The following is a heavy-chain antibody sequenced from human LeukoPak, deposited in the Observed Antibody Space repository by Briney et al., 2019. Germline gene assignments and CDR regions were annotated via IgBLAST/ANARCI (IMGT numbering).Heavy chain of an antibody. Sequence: GGSLRLSCAASGFTFSSYAMSWLRQAPGKGLEWVSGISGSGGSTYYADSVKGRFTISRDNSKNTLYLQMNSLRAEDTAVYYCAKATYCDILTGYSDYWGQGTLVTVSS. J-gene: IGHJ4*02. D-gene: IGHD3-9*01. V-gene: IGHV3-23*01. CDR3: AKATYCDILTGYSDY. CDR1: GFTFSSYA. CDR2: ISGSGGST.